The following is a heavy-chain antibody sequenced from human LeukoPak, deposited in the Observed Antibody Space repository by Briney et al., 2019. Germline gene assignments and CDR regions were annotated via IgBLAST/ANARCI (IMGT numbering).Heavy chain of an antibody. J-gene: IGHJ4*02. D-gene: IGHD3-10*01. Sequence: GGSLRLSCAASGFTFSSYAMSWVRQAPGKGLEWVSTISGSGGSTYYADSVKGRFTISRDNSKNTLYLQMNSLRVEDTAVYYCAKDTHSMVRGVIPPDYWGQGTLVTVSS. CDR2: ISGSGGST. V-gene: IGHV3-23*01. CDR1: GFTFSSYA. CDR3: AKDTHSMVRGVIPPDY.